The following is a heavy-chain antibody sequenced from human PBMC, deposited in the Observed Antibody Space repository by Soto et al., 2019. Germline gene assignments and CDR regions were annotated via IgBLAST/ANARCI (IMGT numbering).Heavy chain of an antibody. Sequence: QVQLVESGGGVVQPGRSLRLSCAASGFTFSSYGMHWVRQAPGKGLEWVAVISYDGSNKYYADSVKGRFTISRDNSKNTLYRQMNSLRAEDTAVYYCANGEGTYWSPQFAFDIWGQGTMVTVSS. D-gene: IGHD3-10*01. J-gene: IGHJ3*02. CDR1: GFTFSSYG. V-gene: IGHV3-30*18. CDR2: ISYDGSNK. CDR3: ANGEGTYWSPQFAFDI.